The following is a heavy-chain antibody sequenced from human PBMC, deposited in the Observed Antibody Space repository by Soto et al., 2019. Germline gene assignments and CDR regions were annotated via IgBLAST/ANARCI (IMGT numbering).Heavy chain of an antibody. D-gene: IGHD3-10*01. Sequence: QVQLVQSGAEVKKPGSSVKVSCKASGGTFSSYTISWVRQAPGQGLEWMGRIIPILGIANYAQKFQGRVTTTADKSTSTAYMELSSLRSEDTAVYYCARDHGDGSGRVRLSPYYYYYMDVWGKGTTVTVSS. CDR2: IIPILGIA. J-gene: IGHJ6*03. CDR3: ARDHGDGSGRVRLSPYYYYYMDV. CDR1: GGTFSSYT. V-gene: IGHV1-69*08.